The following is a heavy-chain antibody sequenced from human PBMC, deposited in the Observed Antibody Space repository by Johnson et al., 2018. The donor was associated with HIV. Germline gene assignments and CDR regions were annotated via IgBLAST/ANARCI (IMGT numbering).Heavy chain of an antibody. CDR1: GFTFSSYP. J-gene: IGHJ3*02. V-gene: IGHV3-30*04. CDR2: ISYDGSNK. Sequence: QVLLVESGGGVVQPGRSLRLSCAASGFTFSSYPMHWVRQAPGKGLEWVAVISYDGSNKYYADSVKGRFTISRDTSKNTLYLQMNSLRAEDTAVYYCARDPGRYCSGGSCYVEDAFDIWGQGTMVTVSS. D-gene: IGHD2-15*01. CDR3: ARDPGRYCSGGSCYVEDAFDI.